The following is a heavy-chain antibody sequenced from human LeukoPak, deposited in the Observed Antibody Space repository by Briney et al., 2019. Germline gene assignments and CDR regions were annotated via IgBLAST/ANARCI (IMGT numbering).Heavy chain of an antibody. V-gene: IGHV3-23*01. J-gene: IGHJ5*02. D-gene: IGHD6-13*01. Sequence: GGSLRLSCAASGSTLSSYAMSWVRQAPGKGLEWVSAISGSGGSTYYADSVKGRFTISRDNSKNTPYLTMNSLRAEDTAVYYCAKGSAATNWFAPWGQGPRVTVSS. CDR3: AKGSAATNWFAP. CDR2: ISGSGGST. CDR1: GSTLSSYA.